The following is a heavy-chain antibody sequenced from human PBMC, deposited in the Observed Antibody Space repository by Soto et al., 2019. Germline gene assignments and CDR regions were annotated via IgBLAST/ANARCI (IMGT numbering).Heavy chain of an antibody. V-gene: IGHV3-53*01. CDR1: GFIVSSNH. CDR3: VRGPSDPIFRLVEWPYGDY. CDR2: IYSGHTT. J-gene: IGHJ4*02. D-gene: IGHD3-3*01. Sequence: GGSLRLSCVASGFIVSSNHMSWVRQAPGKGLEWVSVIYSGHTTYYADSVEGRFTISRDDSKNTLYLHMNSLRVEDTAVYYCVRGPSDPIFRLVEWPYGDYWGQGTRVTVS.